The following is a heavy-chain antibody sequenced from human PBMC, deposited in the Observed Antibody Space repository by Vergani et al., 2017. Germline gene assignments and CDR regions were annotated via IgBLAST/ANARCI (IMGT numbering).Heavy chain of an antibody. CDR3: AGVGEYSSSSFRFYYYYMDV. J-gene: IGHJ6*03. CDR1: GGSISSYY. V-gene: IGHV4-59*01. D-gene: IGHD6-6*01. Sequence: QVQLQESGPGLVKPSETLSLTCSVSGGSISSYYWSWIRQPPGKGLEWIGYIYYSGSTNYNPSLKSRVTISVDTSKNQFSLKLSSVTAADTAVYYCAGVGEYSSSSFRFYYYYMDVWGKGTTVTVSS. CDR2: IYYSGST.